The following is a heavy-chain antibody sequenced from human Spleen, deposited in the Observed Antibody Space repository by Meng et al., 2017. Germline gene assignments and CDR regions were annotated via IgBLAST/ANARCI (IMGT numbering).Heavy chain of an antibody. CDR1: GGSIRGYY. CDR3: ARGPTTMAHDFDY. V-gene: IGHV4-34*01. Sequence: VQTRPWAPSPLYASGTLAPPRCVSGGSIRGYYWSLIRQPPGKGLEWIGEINHSGSTNYNPSLESRATISVDTSQNNLSLKLSSVTAADSAVYYCARGPTTMAHDFDYWGQGTLVTVS. D-gene: IGHD4-11*01. CDR2: INHSGST. J-gene: IGHJ4*02.